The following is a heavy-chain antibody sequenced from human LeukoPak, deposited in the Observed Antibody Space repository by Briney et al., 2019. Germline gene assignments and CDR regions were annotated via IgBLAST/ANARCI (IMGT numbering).Heavy chain of an antibody. CDR3: AKIEVGRFDP. CDR2: IYDRGST. J-gene: IGHJ5*02. V-gene: IGHV4-59*11. D-gene: IGHD1-26*01. CDR1: GASIISHY. Sequence: SETLSLTCMVTGASIISHYWCWIRQTPGTGLEGIGDIYDRGSTTYNPSLKSRVSISVDTSRNQFSLNLRSVTAADTAVYYCAKIEVGRFDPWGQGTLVTVSS.